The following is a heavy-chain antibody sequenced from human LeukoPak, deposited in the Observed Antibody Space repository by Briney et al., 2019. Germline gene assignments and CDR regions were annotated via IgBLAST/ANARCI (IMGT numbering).Heavy chain of an antibody. Sequence: ASVKVSCKTSGYTFTDYYIHWVRQAPGQGLEWMGWINPNSGETNSAQKFQGRVTMTGDASISTAYMELRRVTSDDTAVYYCARDRDYSNTERGFDYWGQGTLVTVSS. J-gene: IGHJ4*02. V-gene: IGHV1-2*02. CDR1: GYTFTDYY. CDR3: ARDRDYSNTERGFDY. D-gene: IGHD4-11*01. CDR2: INPNSGET.